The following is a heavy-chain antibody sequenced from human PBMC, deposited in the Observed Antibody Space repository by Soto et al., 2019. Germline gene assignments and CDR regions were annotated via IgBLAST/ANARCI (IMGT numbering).Heavy chain of an antibody. CDR3: ACSTIFGVVAFDY. D-gene: IGHD3-3*01. CDR2: INPNSGGT. V-gene: IGHV1-2*04. J-gene: IGHJ4*02. Sequence: QVQLVQSGDGVKKPGASVKVSCKASGYTFSGYYMHWVRQAPGQGLEWMGWINPNSGGTNYAQKFQGWVTMTRDTSISTAYMELSRLRSDDTAVYYCACSTIFGVVAFDYWGQGTLVTVSS. CDR1: GYTFSGYY.